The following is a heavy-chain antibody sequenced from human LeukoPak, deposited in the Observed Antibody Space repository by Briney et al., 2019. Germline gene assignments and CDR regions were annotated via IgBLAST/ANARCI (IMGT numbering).Heavy chain of an antibody. CDR3: ASVSSRGWYFGN. D-gene: IGHD6-19*01. CDR2: SRQKGNGYTT. Sequence: GGSLRLSCAASGFTFSSYAMSWVRQAPGKGLEWVGRSRQKGNGYTTQYAASVKGRFTISRDDSKNSLYLQMNSLKTEDTAVYYCASVSSRGWYFGNWGQGTLVTVSS. CDR1: GFTFSSYA. V-gene: IGHV3-72*01. J-gene: IGHJ4*02.